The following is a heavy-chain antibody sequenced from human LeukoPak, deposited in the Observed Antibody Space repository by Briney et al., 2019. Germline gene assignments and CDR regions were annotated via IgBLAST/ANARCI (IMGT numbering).Heavy chain of an antibody. Sequence: GGSLRLSCEGSGFTFNLFAMMWVRQAPGKGLEWVSAIGGSGGVTQYADSVKGRFTISRDNSRNTLFLQMNSLRAEDTAVYFCAREPLYDSSGYYYWGQGTLVTVST. D-gene: IGHD3-22*01. CDR1: GFTFNLFA. V-gene: IGHV3-23*01. CDR2: IGGSGGVT. CDR3: AREPLYDSSGYYY. J-gene: IGHJ4*02.